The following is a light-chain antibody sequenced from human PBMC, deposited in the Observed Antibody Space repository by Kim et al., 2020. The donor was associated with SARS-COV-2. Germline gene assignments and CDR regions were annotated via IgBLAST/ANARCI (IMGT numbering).Light chain of an antibody. CDR1: DIGSKS. Sequence: SYELTQTPSVSVAPGKTATITCGGNDIGSKSVQWYQQKPGQAPAVVISYNSDRASGTPERISGSNSGNTATLTISRVEAGDEADYFCQVWDGSTDHMVFGGGTQLTVL. V-gene: IGLV3-21*04. CDR2: YNS. CDR3: QVWDGSTDHMV. J-gene: IGLJ7*01.